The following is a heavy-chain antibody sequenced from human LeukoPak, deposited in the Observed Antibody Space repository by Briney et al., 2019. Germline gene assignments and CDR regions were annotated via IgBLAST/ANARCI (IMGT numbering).Heavy chain of an antibody. V-gene: IGHV4-39*01. Sequence: PSETLSLTCTVSGGSISSSSYYWGWIRQPPGKGLEWIGSIYYSGSTYYNPSLKSRVTISVDTSKNQFSLKLSSVTAADTAVYYCARHDIVVVPAPGAFDIWGQGTMVTVSS. CDR1: GGSISSSSYY. D-gene: IGHD2-2*01. CDR3: ARHDIVVVPAPGAFDI. CDR2: IYYSGST. J-gene: IGHJ3*02.